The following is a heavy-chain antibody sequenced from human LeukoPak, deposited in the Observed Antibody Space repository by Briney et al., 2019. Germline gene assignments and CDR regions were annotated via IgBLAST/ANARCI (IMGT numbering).Heavy chain of an antibody. CDR3: SYSSSWYSLFDY. CDR1: GFTFSSYG. D-gene: IGHD6-13*01. CDR2: IRYDGSNK. J-gene: IGHJ4*02. V-gene: IGHV3-30*02. Sequence: PGGSLRLSCAASGFTFSSYGMHWVRQAPGKRLEWVAFIRYDGSNKYCADSVKGRFTISRDNSKNTLYLQMNSLRAEDTAVYYCSYSSSWYSLFDYWGQGTLVTVSS.